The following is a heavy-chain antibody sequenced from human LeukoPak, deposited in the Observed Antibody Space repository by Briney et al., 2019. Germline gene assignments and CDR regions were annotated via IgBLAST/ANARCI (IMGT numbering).Heavy chain of an antibody. D-gene: IGHD3-10*01. V-gene: IGHV3-30*18. CDR1: GFTFSSYG. Sequence: GRSLRLSCAASGFTFSSYGMHWVRQAPGKGLEWVAVISYDGSNKYYADSVKGRFTISRDNSKNTLYLQMNSLRAEDTAVYYCAKDLMVRGVIITNNWFDPWGQGTPVTVSS. CDR2: ISYDGSNK. J-gene: IGHJ5*02. CDR3: AKDLMVRGVIITNNWFDP.